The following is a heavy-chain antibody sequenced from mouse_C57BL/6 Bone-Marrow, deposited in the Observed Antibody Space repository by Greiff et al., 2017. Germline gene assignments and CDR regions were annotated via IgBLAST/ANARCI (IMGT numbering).Heavy chain of an antibody. CDR2: IRLKSDNYAT. CDR3: PANWYFDV. V-gene: IGHV6-3*01. CDR1: GFTFSNYW. Sequence: EVKVEESGGGLVQPGGSMKLSCVASGFTFSNYWMNWVRQSPEKGLEWVAQIRLKSDNYATHYAESVKGRFTISRDDSKSSVYLQMNNLRAEDTGIYYCPANWYFDVWGTGTTVTVSS. J-gene: IGHJ1*03.